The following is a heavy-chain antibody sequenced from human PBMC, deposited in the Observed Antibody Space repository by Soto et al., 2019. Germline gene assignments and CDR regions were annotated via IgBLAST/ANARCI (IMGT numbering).Heavy chain of an antibody. CDR3: VMMDNYVTPTPPDV. V-gene: IGHV1-18*01. Sequence: QVQLVQSGDEVKKPGASVKVSCKASGYIFVNYGIAWVRQAPGQGLEWMGWISPYTGNTHSATKVQGRLTMPTDTSTSTASMDLASLSSADTAVYYCVMMDNYVTPTPPDVWCQGTTVTVSS. CDR2: ISPYTGNT. CDR1: GYIFVNYG. D-gene: IGHD3-16*01. J-gene: IGHJ6*02.